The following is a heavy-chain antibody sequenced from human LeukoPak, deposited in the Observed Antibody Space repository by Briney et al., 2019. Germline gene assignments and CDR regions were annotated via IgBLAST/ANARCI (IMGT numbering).Heavy chain of an antibody. J-gene: IGHJ4*02. D-gene: IGHD3-16*01. CDR1: GFTFSNYE. CDR3: ARGGGGLDS. Sequence: PGRSLRLSCAASGFTFSNYEMNWVRQAPGKGLEWASFISGSGASIYRADSVKGRFTISRDNAKNSLFLQMNSLRAEDTGVYYCARGGGGLDSWGQGILVTVSS. V-gene: IGHV3-48*03. CDR2: ISGSGASI.